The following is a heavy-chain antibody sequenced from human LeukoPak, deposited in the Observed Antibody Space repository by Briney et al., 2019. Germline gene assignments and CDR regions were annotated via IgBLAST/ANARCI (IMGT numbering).Heavy chain of an antibody. J-gene: IGHJ6*02. D-gene: IGHD3-3*01. CDR3: AKDGAKYYDFWSGYYPYYYCYGMDV. CDR1: GFTFDDYA. V-gene: IGHV3-9*01. CDR2: ISWNSGSI. Sequence: GRSLRLSCAASGFTFDDYAMHWVRQAPGKGLEWVSGISWNSGSIGYADSVKGRFTISRDNAKNSLYLQMNSLRAEDTALYYCAKDGAKYYDFWSGYYPYYYCYGMDVWGQGTTVTVSS.